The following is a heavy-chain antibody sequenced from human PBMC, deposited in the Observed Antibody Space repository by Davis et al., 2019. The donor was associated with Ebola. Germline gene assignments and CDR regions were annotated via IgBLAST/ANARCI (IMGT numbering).Heavy chain of an antibody. J-gene: IGHJ4*02. V-gene: IGHV1-2*04. CDR1: GYTFTGYY. D-gene: IGHD6-13*01. CDR3: ARADSSSWGYFDY. CDR2: INPNSGGT. Sequence: ASVKVSCKASGYTFTGYYMHWVRQAPGQGLEWMGWINPNSGGTNYAQKFQGWVTMTRDTSISTAYMELSRLRSDDTAVYYCARADSSSWGYFDYWGQGTLVTVSS.